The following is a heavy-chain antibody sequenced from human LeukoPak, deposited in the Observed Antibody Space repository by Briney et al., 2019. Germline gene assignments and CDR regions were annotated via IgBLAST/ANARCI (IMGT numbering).Heavy chain of an antibody. D-gene: IGHD4-11*01. V-gene: IGHV1-18*01. CDR2: ISAYNGNT. Sequence: ASVKVSFKASVYTFTSYGISWVRQAPGQGLEWMGWISAYNGNTNYAQKLQGRVTMTTDTSTITAYMELRSLRSDDTAVYYCARDRNYSRWHFDLWGRGTLVTVSS. CDR1: VYTFTSYG. CDR3: ARDRNYSRWHFDL. J-gene: IGHJ2*01.